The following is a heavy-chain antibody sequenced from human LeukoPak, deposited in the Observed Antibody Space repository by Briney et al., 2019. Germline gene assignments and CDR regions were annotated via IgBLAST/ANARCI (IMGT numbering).Heavy chain of an antibody. D-gene: IGHD3-10*01. CDR2: INPNSGGT. V-gene: IGHV1-2*02. J-gene: IGHJ5*02. Sequence: ASVKVSCKASGYRFTGYFIDWVRQAPGQGLEWMGWINPNSGGTKSAQKFQGRVTITRDTSTSTIYMDLSTLTSDDTAIYYCARDQMSSSGRGIRFDWIDPWGQGTLVTVSS. CDR3: ARDQMSSSGRGIRFDWIDP. CDR1: GYRFTGYF.